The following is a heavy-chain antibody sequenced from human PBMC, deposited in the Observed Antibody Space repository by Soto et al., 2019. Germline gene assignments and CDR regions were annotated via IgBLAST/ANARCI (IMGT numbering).Heavy chain of an antibody. J-gene: IGHJ4*02. Sequence: GGSLRLACAASGFTFSSYAMSWVRQAPGKGLEWVAAIGGSGGSTYYADSVKGRSTIPRDNSKNTLYLQMNSLRAEETAAYYCAKDMDTAMVTYDYRGQGTLVTVS. CDR2: IGGSGGST. V-gene: IGHV3-23*01. D-gene: IGHD5-18*01. CDR1: GFTFSSYA. CDR3: AKDMDTAMVTYDY.